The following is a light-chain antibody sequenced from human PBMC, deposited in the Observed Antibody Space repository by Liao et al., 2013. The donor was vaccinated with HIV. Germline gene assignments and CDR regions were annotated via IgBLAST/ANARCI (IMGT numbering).Light chain of an antibody. V-gene: IGLV3-25*02. CDR3: QAGDSGTAYV. CDR2: KDS. Sequence: SYVLTQPPSVSVSPGQTARITCSGDALPKQYAYWYQQKPGQAPVLLIYKDSERPSGIPERFSGSNSENTATLTISGTQAMDEADYYCQAGDSGTAYVFGTGTKVTVL. CDR1: ALPKQY. J-gene: IGLJ1*01.